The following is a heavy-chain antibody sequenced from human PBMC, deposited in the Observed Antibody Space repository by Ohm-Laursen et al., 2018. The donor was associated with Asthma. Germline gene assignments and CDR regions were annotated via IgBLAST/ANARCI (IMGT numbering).Heavy chain of an antibody. CDR2: IYIRNT. D-gene: IGHD3-10*01. V-gene: IGHV1-18*04. CDR3: VRDLVDRFDY. Sequence: ESSVKVSCKASGYSLSSYAISWVRQAPGQRPEWMGWIYIRNTNYAPRFRDRITMTTDASTNTAYMELGSLRSDDTAVYYCVRDLVDRFDYWGQGSLVIVSS. CDR1: GYSLSSYA. J-gene: IGHJ4*02.